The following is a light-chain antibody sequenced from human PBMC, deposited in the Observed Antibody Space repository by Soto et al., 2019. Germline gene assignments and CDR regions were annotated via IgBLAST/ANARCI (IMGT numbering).Light chain of an antibody. Sequence: EIVLTQSPGTLSLSPGERATLSCRASQSVSSSYLAWYQQKPGQAPRLLIYGASSRATGIPDRFSGSGSGTDFTLTISSFQPEDFGIYFCQQAERFPWTFGQGTKVDIK. CDR2: GAS. CDR3: QQAERFPWT. CDR1: QSVSSSY. J-gene: IGKJ1*01. V-gene: IGKV3-20*01.